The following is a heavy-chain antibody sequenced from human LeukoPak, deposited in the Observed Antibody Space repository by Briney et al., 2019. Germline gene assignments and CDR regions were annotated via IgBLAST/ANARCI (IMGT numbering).Heavy chain of an antibody. CDR2: IGAYNGNT. V-gene: IGHV1-18*01. CDR1: GYTFSSNG. J-gene: IGHJ4*02. D-gene: IGHD2-2*01. Sequence: ASVKVSCKASGYTFSSNGISGVRQAAGQGLEWMGWIGAYNGNTNYAQKYQGRVTMTTDTSTSIAYMELRSLTSDDTAVYFCARDHQYDFDYWGQGTLVTVSS. CDR3: ARDHQYDFDY.